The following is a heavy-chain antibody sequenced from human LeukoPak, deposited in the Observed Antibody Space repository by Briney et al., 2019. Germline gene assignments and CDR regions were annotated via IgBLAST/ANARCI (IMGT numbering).Heavy chain of an antibody. V-gene: IGHV3-73*01. Sequence: GESLKISCAASGFTFSDSAIHWVRRASGKGLEWVGRIRSKADSYATTYVASVNGRFTISRADSKNTAYLQMNSLKNEDTAVYYCTREYSSGWPFDYWGQGTLVTVSS. CDR1: GFTFSDSA. CDR3: TREYSSGWPFDY. D-gene: IGHD6-19*01. J-gene: IGHJ4*02. CDR2: IRSKADSYAT.